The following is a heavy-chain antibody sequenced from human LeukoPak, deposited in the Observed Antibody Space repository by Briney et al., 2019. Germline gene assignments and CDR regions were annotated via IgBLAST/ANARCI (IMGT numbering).Heavy chain of an antibody. CDR3: ARSGYDGIYYYYYMDV. CDR1: GYTFTSYD. V-gene: IGHV1-8*01. J-gene: IGHJ6*03. Sequence: GASVKVSCKASGYTFTSYDINWVRQATGQGLEWMGWMNPNSGNTGYAQKFQGRVTMTRITSISTAYMEPSSLRSEDTAVYYCARSGYDGIYYYYYMDVWGKGTTVTVSS. CDR2: MNPNSGNT. D-gene: IGHD5-12*01.